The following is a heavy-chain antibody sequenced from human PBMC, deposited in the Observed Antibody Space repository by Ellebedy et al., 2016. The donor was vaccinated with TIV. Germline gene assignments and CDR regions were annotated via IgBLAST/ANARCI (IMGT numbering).Heavy chain of an antibody. CDR2: IYNTGST. Sequence: SETLSLTCTVSGGSIKAYYWSWIRQPAGKGLEWIGRIYNTGSTSYNPSLKSRVTMSIDTAKNQFSLRLSSVTAADTAVYYCAGGVVVTALSWFDPWGQGTLVTVSS. V-gene: IGHV4-4*07. D-gene: IGHD2-21*02. J-gene: IGHJ5*02. CDR1: GGSIKAYY. CDR3: AGGVVVTALSWFDP.